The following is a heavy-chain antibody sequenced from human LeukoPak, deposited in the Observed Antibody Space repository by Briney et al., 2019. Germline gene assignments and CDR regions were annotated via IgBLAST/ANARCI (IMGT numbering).Heavy chain of an antibody. CDR3: ARAGGYGEYINRIEP. V-gene: IGHV4-61*02. CDR1: GGSISSGSHY. CDR2: VYASGST. Sequence: SETLSLTCTVSGGSISSGSHYWSWIRQPAGKGLEDLGRVYASGSTNYNSSLKSRVTISVNTSKTQFSLRLRCGTAAYTAIYYWARAGGYGEYINRIEPWG. J-gene: IGHJ5*02. D-gene: IGHD4-17*01.